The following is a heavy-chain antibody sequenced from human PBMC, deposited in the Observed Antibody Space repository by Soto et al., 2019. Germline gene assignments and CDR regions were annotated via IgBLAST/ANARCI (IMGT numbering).Heavy chain of an antibody. V-gene: IGHV1-46*01. J-gene: IGHJ6*02. CDR3: ARGYGHGNYNNAMDV. CDR2: INPSGGYT. D-gene: IGHD5-18*01. CDR1: GYSLTSHH. Sequence: GASVKVSCKASGYSLTSHHLHWVRQAPGHGLEWMGLINPSGGYTNYAQKFQGRVTMTRDTSTSTVYMEVSSLRSGDTAVYYCARGYGHGNYNNAMDVWGQGTTVTVSS.